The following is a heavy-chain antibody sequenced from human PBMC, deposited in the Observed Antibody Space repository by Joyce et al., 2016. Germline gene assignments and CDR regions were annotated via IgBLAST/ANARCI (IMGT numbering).Heavy chain of an antibody. CDR3: ARGKAFDV. CDR2: IKQDGSVG. Sequence: EVQLVESGGGLVQPGGSLRLSCAASGFTFSGNSMGWLRQAPGGGLEWVANIKQDGSVGYYLDSVKGRFTVSRDNARSLVHLQMVSLRVEDTALYYCARGKAFDVWGQGTMVTVSS. CDR1: GFTFSGNS. J-gene: IGHJ3*01. V-gene: IGHV3-7*01.